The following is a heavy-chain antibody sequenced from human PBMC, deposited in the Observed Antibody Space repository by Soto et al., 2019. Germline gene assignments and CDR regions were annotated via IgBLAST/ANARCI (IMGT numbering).Heavy chain of an antibody. CDR2: IIPILGIA. Sequence: QVQLVQSGAEVKKPGSSVKVSCKASGGTFSSYTISWVRQAPGQGLEWMGRIIPILGIANYAQKFQGRVTITADKSTSTAYMELSSLRSEDTAVYYCARVSGYYYDSSGYYYGYWGQGTLVTVSS. J-gene: IGHJ4*02. CDR3: ARVSGYYYDSSGYYYGY. CDR1: GGTFSSYT. D-gene: IGHD3-22*01. V-gene: IGHV1-69*02.